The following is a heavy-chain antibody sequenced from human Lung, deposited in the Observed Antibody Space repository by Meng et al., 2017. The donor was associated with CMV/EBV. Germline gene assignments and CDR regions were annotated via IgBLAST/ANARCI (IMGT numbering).Heavy chain of an antibody. CDR1: GGSISSSYW. V-gene: IGHV4-4*02. CDR2: MYHSGTT. D-gene: IGHD5-24*01. J-gene: IGHJ4*02. CDR3: ATQESRDGHNPY. Sequence: QLTESGPGLVRPSGTLSLTCVVSGGSISSSYWWTWVRQSPGKGLEWIGEMYHSGTTNYNPSLKSRVTISMGKSNNQLSLKLNSVTAADTAVYYCATQESRDGHNPYWGQGTLVTVSS.